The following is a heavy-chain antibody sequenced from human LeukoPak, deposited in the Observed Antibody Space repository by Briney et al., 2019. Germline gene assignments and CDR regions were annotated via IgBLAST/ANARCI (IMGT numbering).Heavy chain of an antibody. CDR3: AKDVRPSIDLWPPPNFDY. Sequence: QPGGSLRLSCAASGFTFSSYAMSWVRQAPGKGLEWVSAISGSGGSTYYADSVKGRFTISRDNSKNTLYLQMNSLRAEDTAVYYCAKDVRPSIDLWPPPNFDYWGQGTLVTVSS. CDR2: ISGSGGST. J-gene: IGHJ4*02. D-gene: IGHD2/OR15-2a*01. CDR1: GFTFSSYA. V-gene: IGHV3-23*01.